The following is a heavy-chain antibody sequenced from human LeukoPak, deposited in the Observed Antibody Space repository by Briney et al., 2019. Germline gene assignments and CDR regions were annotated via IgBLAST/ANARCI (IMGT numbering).Heavy chain of an antibody. J-gene: IGHJ4*02. CDR3: ARLKRPWSPAEGY. CDR2: INHSGST. CDR1: GGSFSGYY. Sequence: SETLSLTCAVYGGSFSGYYWSWIRQPPGKGLEWIGEINHSGSTNYNPSLKSRVTISVDTSKNQFSLKLSTVTAADTAVYYCARLKRPWSPAEGYWGQGTLVTVSS. D-gene: IGHD3-3*01. V-gene: IGHV4-34*01.